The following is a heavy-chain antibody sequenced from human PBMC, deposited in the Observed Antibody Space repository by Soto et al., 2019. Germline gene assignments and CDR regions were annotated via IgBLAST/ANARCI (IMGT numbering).Heavy chain of an antibody. CDR3: ARGRGIVATINRSLLFDY. V-gene: IGHV4-31*03. J-gene: IGHJ4*02. CDR1: GGSISSGGYY. CDR2: IYYSGST. D-gene: IGHD5-12*01. Sequence: QVQLQESGPGLVKPSQTLSLTCTVSGGSISSGGYYWSWIRQHPGKGLEWIGYIYYSGSTYYNPSLKSRVTLSVDRYKNQFSLKLSSVTAADPAVYYCARGRGIVATINRSLLFDYWGQGTLVTVSS.